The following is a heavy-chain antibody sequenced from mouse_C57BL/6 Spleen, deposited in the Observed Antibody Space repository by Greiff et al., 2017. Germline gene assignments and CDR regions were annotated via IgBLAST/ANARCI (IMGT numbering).Heavy chain of an antibody. CDR2: ISSGGSYT. CDR1: GFTFSSYG. D-gene: IGHD1-1*01. CDR3: ARYYGSSPDWFAY. V-gene: IGHV5-6*02. Sequence: DVKLVESGGDLVKPGGSLKLSCAASGFTFSSYGMSWVRQTPDKRLEWVATISSGGSYTYYPDSVKGRFTISRDNAKNTLYLQMSSLKSEDTAMYYCARYYGSSPDWFAYWGQGTLVTVSA. J-gene: IGHJ3*01.